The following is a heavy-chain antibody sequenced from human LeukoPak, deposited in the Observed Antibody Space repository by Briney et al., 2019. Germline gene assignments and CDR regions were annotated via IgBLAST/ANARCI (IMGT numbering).Heavy chain of an antibody. J-gene: IGHJ3*02. CDR1: GFTFSDYY. D-gene: IGHD3-10*01. V-gene: IGHV3-11*01. CDR2: ISNSGSII. CDR3: AREHAGVSAFDI. Sequence: GGSLRLSCAASGFTFSDYYMSWIRQAPGKGLEWVSYISNSGSIIKYADSVKGRFTISRDNAKNSLYLQMNSLRAEDTAVYYCAREHAGVSAFDIWGQGTMVTVSS.